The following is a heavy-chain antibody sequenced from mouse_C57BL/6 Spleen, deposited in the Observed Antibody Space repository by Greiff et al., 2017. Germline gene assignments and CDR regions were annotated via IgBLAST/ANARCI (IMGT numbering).Heavy chain of an antibody. V-gene: IGHV1-80*01. Sequence: QVQLKESGAELVKPGASVKISCKASGYAFSSYWMNWVKQRPGKGLEWIGQIYPGDGDTNYNGKFKGKATLTADKSSSTAYMQLSSLTSEDSAVYFCARGVVGDAMDYWGQGTSVTVSS. J-gene: IGHJ4*01. D-gene: IGHD1-1*01. CDR3: ARGVVGDAMDY. CDR1: GYAFSSYW. CDR2: IYPGDGDT.